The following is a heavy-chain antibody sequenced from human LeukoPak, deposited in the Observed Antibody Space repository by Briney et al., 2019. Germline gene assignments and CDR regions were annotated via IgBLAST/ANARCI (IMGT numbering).Heavy chain of an antibody. Sequence: GASVKVSCKASGGAFSSYAISWVRQAPGQGLGWMGGIIPIFGTANYAQKFQGRVTITADKSTSTAYMELSSLRSEDTAVYYCARGHYDILTGHYYYGMDVWGKGTTVTVSS. CDR2: IIPIFGTA. CDR1: GGAFSSYA. CDR3: ARGHYDILTGHYYYGMDV. D-gene: IGHD3-9*01. V-gene: IGHV1-69*06. J-gene: IGHJ6*04.